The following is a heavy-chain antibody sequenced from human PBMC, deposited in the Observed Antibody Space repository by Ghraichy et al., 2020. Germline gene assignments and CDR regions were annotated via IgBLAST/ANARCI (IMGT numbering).Heavy chain of an antibody. CDR2: IYYSGST. Sequence: SETLSLTCAVSGGSISSGGYSWSWIRQPPGKGLEWIGYIYYSGSTYYNPSLKSRVTISVDTSKNQFSLKLSSVTAADTAVYYCARATHTYYYDSSGYPMILDYFDYWGQGTLVTVSS. J-gene: IGHJ4*02. D-gene: IGHD3-22*01. CDR1: GGSISSGGYS. V-gene: IGHV4-30-4*07. CDR3: ARATHTYYYDSSGYPMILDYFDY.